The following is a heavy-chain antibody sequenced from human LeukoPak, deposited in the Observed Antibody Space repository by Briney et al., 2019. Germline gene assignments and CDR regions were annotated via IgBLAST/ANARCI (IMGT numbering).Heavy chain of an antibody. J-gene: IGHJ4*02. D-gene: IGHD1-26*01. CDR3: ARQEHSATSNFDY. Sequence: GGSLRLSCAGSGFTLSIHWMHWVRQGPGKGLVWVSRINADGSESYADSVKGRVTISRDNAKNTLYLQMNSLRDDDTAVYYCARQEHSATSNFDYWGQGTLVTVSS. V-gene: IGHV3-74*01. CDR2: INADGSE. CDR1: GFTLSIHW.